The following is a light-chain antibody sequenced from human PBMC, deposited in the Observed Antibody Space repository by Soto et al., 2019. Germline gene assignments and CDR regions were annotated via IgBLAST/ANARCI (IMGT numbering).Light chain of an antibody. J-gene: IGLJ2*01. CDR1: SSDVGAYKY. CDR3: SSYAGSSARVV. CDR2: EGT. V-gene: IGLV2-14*01. Sequence: QSVLTQPASVSGSPGQSITISCTGTSSDVGAYKYVSWYQQHPGKVPKLIIYEGTKRPSEISDRFSGSESDTTASLIISGLQPEDEADYYCSSYAGSSARVVFGGGTKVTVL.